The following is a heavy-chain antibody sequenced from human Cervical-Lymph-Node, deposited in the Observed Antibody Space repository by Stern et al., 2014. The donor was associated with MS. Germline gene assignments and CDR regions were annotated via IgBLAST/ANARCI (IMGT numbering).Heavy chain of an antibody. J-gene: IGHJ6*02. V-gene: IGHV1-69*01. CDR3: ARNRLRFGGPSSRRGSGMDV. D-gene: IGHD3-3*01. CDR2: IIRIVGAP. CDR1: GGTFSTNA. Sequence: QLVQSGAEVKKPGSSVTVSCKTSGGTFSTNALSWVRQAPGQGLEWVGGIIRIVGAPFYASAFQGGFIILAAEFTSIVHLEVTSLRYNDTAVYFCARNRLRFGGPSSRRGSGMDVWGQGTRVTVSS.